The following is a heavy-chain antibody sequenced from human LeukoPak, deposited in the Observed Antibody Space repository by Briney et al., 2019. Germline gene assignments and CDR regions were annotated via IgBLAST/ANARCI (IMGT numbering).Heavy chain of an antibody. CDR2: IYPGDSDT. J-gene: IGHJ5*02. D-gene: IGHD6-13*01. Sequence: GESLKISCQGSGYSFSNYWIGWVRQMPGKGLEWMGIIYPGDSDTRYSPSFQGQVTISADKSISIAYLQWSSLKASDTAMYYCARGGSSSWYFWFDPWGQGTLVTVSS. CDR1: GYSFSNYW. CDR3: ARGGSSSWYFWFDP. V-gene: IGHV5-51*01.